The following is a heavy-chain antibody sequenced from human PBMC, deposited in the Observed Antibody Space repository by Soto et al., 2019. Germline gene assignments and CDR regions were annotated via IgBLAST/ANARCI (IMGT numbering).Heavy chain of an antibody. CDR2: IYSGGST. CDR1: GLTVSSNY. CDR3: ARDRIPTGMDV. V-gene: IGHV3-66*01. J-gene: IGHJ6*02. Sequence: EVQLVESGGGLVQPGGSLRLSCAASGLTVSSNYMSWVRQAPGKGLEWVSVIYSGGSTYYADSVKGRFTISRDNSKNTLYRQMNSLRAEDTAVYYCARDRIPTGMDVWGQGTTVTVSS.